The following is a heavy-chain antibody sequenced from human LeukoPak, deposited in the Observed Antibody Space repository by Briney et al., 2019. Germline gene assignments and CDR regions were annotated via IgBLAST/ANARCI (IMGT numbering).Heavy chain of an antibody. D-gene: IGHD1-26*01. CDR2: INTDGSDT. J-gene: IGHJ4*02. V-gene: IGHV3-74*01. CDR3: TRDPPGWESPPDY. CDR1: GFAFTNYW. Sequence: GGSLRLSCAASGFAFTNYWMHWVRQAPEKGLAWVSRINTDGSDTTYADSVKGRFTISRDNAKNTLYLQMNSLRVEDTAVYYCTRDPPGWESPPDYWGQGTLVTVSS.